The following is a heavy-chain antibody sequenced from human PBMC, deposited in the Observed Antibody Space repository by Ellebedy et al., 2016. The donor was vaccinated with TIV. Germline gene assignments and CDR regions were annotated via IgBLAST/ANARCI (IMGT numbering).Heavy chain of an antibody. CDR3: VTWGQSYGR. CDR2: INPDGSAE. V-gene: IGHV3-7*03. CDR1: GFTFSSYW. Sequence: GESLKISCAASGFTFSSYWMSWVRQAPGKGLEWVANINPDGSAEYYVDSVKGRFTISRDNAKRSLFLQMNSLRVDDTAVYYCVTWGQSYGRWGQGSLVTISS. D-gene: IGHD3-16*01. J-gene: IGHJ4*02.